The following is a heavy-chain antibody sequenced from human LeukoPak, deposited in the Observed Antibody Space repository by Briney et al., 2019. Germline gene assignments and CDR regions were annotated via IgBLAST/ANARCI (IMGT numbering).Heavy chain of an antibody. CDR1: GYTFTGYY. J-gene: IGHJ3*02. CDR2: INPNSGGT. Sequence: GASVKVSCKASGYTFTGYYMHWVRQAPGQGLEWMGWINPNSGGTNYAQKFQGSVTMTRDTSITTAYMELSRLRSDDTALYYCATGRAYGDYFDAFDIWGQGTMVTVSS. D-gene: IGHD4-17*01. V-gene: IGHV1-2*02. CDR3: ATGRAYGDYFDAFDI.